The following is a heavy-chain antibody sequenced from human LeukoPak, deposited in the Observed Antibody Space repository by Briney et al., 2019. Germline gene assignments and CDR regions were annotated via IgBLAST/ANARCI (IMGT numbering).Heavy chain of an antibody. CDR2: ISYDGSNK. CDR1: GFTFSSYA. D-gene: IGHD3-10*01. CDR3: ARDSGEYYYGSGIIEYYFDY. Sequence: GGSLRLSCAASGFTFSSYAMHWVRRAPGKGLEWVAVISYDGSNKYYADSVKGRFTISRDNSKNTLYLQMNSLRAEDTAVYYCARDSGEYYYGSGIIEYYFDYWGQGTLVTVSS. V-gene: IGHV3-30-3*01. J-gene: IGHJ4*02.